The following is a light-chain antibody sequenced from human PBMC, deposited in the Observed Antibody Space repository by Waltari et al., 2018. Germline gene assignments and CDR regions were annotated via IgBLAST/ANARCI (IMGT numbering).Light chain of an antibody. V-gene: IGKV1-5*03. CDR1: QSISSW. CDR2: KAS. Sequence: DIQMTQSPSTLSASVGDRVTITCRASQSISSWLDWYQQKPGKAPKLLIYKASSLESGVPSRCSCSGSGTEFTLTISSLQPDDFATYYCQQYNSYPYTFGQGTKLEIK. J-gene: IGKJ2*01. CDR3: QQYNSYPYT.